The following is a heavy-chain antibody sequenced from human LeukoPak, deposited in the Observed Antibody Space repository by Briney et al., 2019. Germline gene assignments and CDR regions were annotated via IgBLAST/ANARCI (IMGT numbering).Heavy chain of an antibody. J-gene: IGHJ6*02. CDR2: IIPIFGTA. CDR3: AMSNCSSTSCYDLDYYYYYGMDV. Sequence: ASVKVSCKASGGTFSSYAISWVRQAPGQGLEWMGGIIPIFGTANYAQKFQGRVTITADESTSTAYMELSSLRSEDTAVCYCAMSNCSSTSCYDLDYYYYYGMDVWGQGTTVTVSS. CDR1: GGTFSSYA. D-gene: IGHD2-2*01. V-gene: IGHV1-69*13.